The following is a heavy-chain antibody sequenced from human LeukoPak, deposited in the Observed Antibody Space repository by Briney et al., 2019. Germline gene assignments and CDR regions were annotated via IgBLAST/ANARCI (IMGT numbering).Heavy chain of an antibody. CDR2: INSDGTT. CDR1: GFTFSSYW. V-gene: IGHV3-74*01. D-gene: IGHD3-10*01. Sequence: PGGSLRLSCAASGFTFSSYWMHWVRQAPGKGLVRVSRINSDGTTTYADSVKGRFTISRDNAKNTLYLQMNRLRAEDTALYYCASAYYYRLPDWGQGTLVTVSS. CDR3: ASAYYYRLPD. J-gene: IGHJ4*02.